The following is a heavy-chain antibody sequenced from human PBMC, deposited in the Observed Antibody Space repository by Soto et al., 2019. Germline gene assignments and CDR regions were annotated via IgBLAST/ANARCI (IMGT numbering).Heavy chain of an antibody. J-gene: IGHJ3*02. D-gene: IGHD4-17*01. CDR1: GFTFDEYA. V-gene: IGHV3-9*01. CDR3: AKDDPGDADAFDI. CDR2: ISWNSGSI. Sequence: EVQLVESGGGLVKPGGSLRLSCAASGFTFDEYAMHWVRQAPAKGLEWVSGISWNSGSIGYADSVKGRFTISRDNAKNSLYLQMNSLRAEDTALYYCAKDDPGDADAFDIWGQGTMVTVSS.